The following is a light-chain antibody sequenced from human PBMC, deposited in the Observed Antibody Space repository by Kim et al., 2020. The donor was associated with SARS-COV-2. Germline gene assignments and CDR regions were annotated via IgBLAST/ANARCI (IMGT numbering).Light chain of an antibody. V-gene: IGLV1-40*01. CDR1: ISNIGAGYD. CDR2: GNS. CDR3: QSYDNSLSGYV. J-gene: IGLJ1*01. Sequence: RGTISCTGSISNIGAGYDVHWYQQLPATAPKLLIYGNSNRPSGVPDRFSGSKSDTSASLAITGLQAEDEADYYCQSYDNSLSGYVFGSGTKVTVL.